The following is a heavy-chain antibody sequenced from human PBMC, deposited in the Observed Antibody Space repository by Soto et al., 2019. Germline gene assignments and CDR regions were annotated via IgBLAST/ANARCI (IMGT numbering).Heavy chain of an antibody. CDR1: GGTFSSYS. D-gene: IGHD3-22*01. CDR2: IIPIFGTA. Sequence: SVKVSCKASGGTFSSYSISWVRQAPGQGLEWMGGIIPIFGTANYAQKFQGRVTITADESTSTAYMELSSLRSEDTAVYYCASRGTYYYDSSGYYYLGYWGQGTLVTVSS. J-gene: IGHJ4*02. V-gene: IGHV1-69*13. CDR3: ASRGTYYYDSSGYYYLGY.